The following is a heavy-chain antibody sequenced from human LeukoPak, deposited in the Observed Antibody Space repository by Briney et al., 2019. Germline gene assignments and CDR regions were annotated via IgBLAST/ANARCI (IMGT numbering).Heavy chain of an antibody. CDR3: AKLGGHYYYYYGMDV. J-gene: IGHJ6*02. D-gene: IGHD3-3*02. CDR1: GFTFSSYA. CDR2: ISYDGSNK. Sequence: GGSLRLSCAASGFTFSSYAMHWVRQAPGKGLEWVAVISYDGSNKYYADSVKGRFAISRDNSKNALYLQMNSLRAEDTAVYYCAKLGGHYYYYYGMDVWGQGTTVTVSS. V-gene: IGHV3-30*09.